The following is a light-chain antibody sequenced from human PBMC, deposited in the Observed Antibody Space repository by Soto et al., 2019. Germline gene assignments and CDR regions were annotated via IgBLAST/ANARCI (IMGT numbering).Light chain of an antibody. CDR3: QQYNNWPLT. CDR2: GPS. Sequence: EIVMTQSPATLSVSQGERATLSCRASPSISSNLAWYQQKPGQAPRLLIYGPSTRATGIPARFSGSGSGTEFTLTISSLQSEDFAVYYCQQYNNWPLTFGGGTKVEIK. V-gene: IGKV3-15*01. CDR1: PSISSN. J-gene: IGKJ4*01.